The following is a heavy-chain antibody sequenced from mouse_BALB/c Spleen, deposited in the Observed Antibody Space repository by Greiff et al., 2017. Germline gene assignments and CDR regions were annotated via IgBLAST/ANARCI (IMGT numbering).Heavy chain of an antibody. CDR3: ATMITTTVAY. J-gene: IGHJ3*01. Sequence: EVQVVESGGGLVKPGGSLKLSCAASGFTFSSYTMSWVRQTPEKRLEWVATISSGGGNTYYPDSVKGRFTISRDNAKNNLYLQMSSLRSEDTALYYCATMITTTVAYWGQGTLVTVSA. V-gene: IGHV5-9*03. D-gene: IGHD2-4*01. CDR1: GFTFSSYT. CDR2: ISSGGGNT.